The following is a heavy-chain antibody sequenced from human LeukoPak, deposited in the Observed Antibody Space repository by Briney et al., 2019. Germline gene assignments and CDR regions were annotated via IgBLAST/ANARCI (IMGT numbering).Heavy chain of an antibody. V-gene: IGHV3-33*06. CDR2: IWYDGSNK. J-gene: IGHJ6*03. CDR1: GFTFSSYS. D-gene: IGHD2-21*02. CDR3: AKDGDSGTAYYYYYMDV. Sequence: GGSLRLSCAASGFTFSSYSMNWVRQAPGKGLEWVAVIWYDGSNKYYADSVRGRFTISRDSSKNTLYLQMNSLRAEDTAVYYCAKDGDSGTAYYYYYMDVWGKGTTVTVSS.